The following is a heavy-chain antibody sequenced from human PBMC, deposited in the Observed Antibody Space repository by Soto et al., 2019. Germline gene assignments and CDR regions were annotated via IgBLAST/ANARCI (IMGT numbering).Heavy chain of an antibody. CDR3: AKLGERGILSHFDY. J-gene: IGHJ4*02. D-gene: IGHD3-10*01. CDR2: ISGSGGST. V-gene: IGHV3-23*01. CDR1: GFSFSTYA. Sequence: EVQLLESGGGLVQTGGSLRLSCAASGFSFSTYAMSWVRQGPGKGLEWVSTISGSGGSTNYADSVKGRFTISRDNSKNTLYLQMDSLRAEDTAVYYCAKLGERGILSHFDYWGQRTLVTVSS.